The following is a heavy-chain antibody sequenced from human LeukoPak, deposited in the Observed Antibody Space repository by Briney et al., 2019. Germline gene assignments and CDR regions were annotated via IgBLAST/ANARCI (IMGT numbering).Heavy chain of an antibody. V-gene: IGHV4-34*01. Sequence: SETLSLTCAVYGGSFSGYYWSWIRQPPGKGLEWIGEINHSGSTNYNPSLKSRVTISVDTSKNQFSLKLSSVTAADTAVYYCALLPQTECGDYDSWGQGTLVTVSS. CDR2: INHSGST. CDR3: ALLPQTECGDYDS. CDR1: GGSFSGYY. J-gene: IGHJ4*02. D-gene: IGHD4-17*01.